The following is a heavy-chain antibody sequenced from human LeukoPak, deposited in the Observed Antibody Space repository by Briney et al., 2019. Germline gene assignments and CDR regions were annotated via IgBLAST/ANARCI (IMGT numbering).Heavy chain of an antibody. V-gene: IGHV3-11*04. Sequence: PGGPLRLSCAASGFTFSDFYMTWLRQAPGKGLEWVSYISNTGNTKYDAASVKGRFTISRDNAKKSLYLEMSNLRPEAPVLYYCARASSNGWSWVYASWGQGTLVTVSS. CDR3: ARASSNGWSWVYAS. D-gene: IGHD6-19*01. CDR2: ISNTGNTK. CDR1: GFTFSDFY. J-gene: IGHJ5*02.